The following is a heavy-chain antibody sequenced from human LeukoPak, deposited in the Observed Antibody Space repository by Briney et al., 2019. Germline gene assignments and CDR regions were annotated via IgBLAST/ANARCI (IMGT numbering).Heavy chain of an antibody. CDR1: GGSFSGYY. CDR2: INHSGST. D-gene: IGHD6-19*01. J-gene: IGHJ6*02. Sequence: SETLSLTCAVYGGSFSGYYWRWIRQPPGKGLEWIGEINHSGSTNYNPSLKSRVTISVDTSKNQFSLKLSSVTAADTAVYYCARRPYSSGWYYYYGMDVWGQGTTVTVSS. V-gene: IGHV4-34*01. CDR3: ARRPYSSGWYYYYGMDV.